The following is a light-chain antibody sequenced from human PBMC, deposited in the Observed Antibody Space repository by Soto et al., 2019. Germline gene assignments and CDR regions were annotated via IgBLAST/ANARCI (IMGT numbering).Light chain of an antibody. J-gene: IGKJ1*01. Sequence: DIQMTQSPSTLSASVGARVTITFRASQRISNWLAWYQQKLGKAPKLLIYDASSLESGVPSSFSVSRSVTEFNLTISSLQPDAGATYDDQHHTPDSPWTGSQRTKVESK. CDR2: DAS. CDR3: QHHTPDSPWT. CDR1: QRISNW. V-gene: IGKV1-5*01.